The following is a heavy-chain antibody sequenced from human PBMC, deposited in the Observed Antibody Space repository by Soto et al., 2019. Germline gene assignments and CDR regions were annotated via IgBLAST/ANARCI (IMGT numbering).Heavy chain of an antibody. Sequence: SGKVCFKASCFTFTSSAVQWVRQARVQRLEWIGWIVVGSGNTNYAQKFQERVTITRDMSTSTAYMELSSLRSEDTAVYCCEAVRFARSESPNFDYWGQGTLVTVYS. J-gene: IGHJ4*02. V-gene: IGHV1-58*01. CDR1: CFTFTSSA. CDR2: IVVGSGNT. D-gene: IGHD3-3*01. CDR3: EAVRFARSESPNFDY.